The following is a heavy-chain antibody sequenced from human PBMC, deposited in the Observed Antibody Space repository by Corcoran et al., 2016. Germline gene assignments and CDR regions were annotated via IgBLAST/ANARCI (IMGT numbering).Heavy chain of an antibody. J-gene: IGHJ4*02. CDR3: ACGGGADRDSGWRHFDY. CDR1: GGSFSGYY. Sequence: QVQLQQWGAGLLKPSETLSLTCAVYGGSFSGYYWSWIRQPPGKGLEWIGEINHSGSTNYNPSLKSRVTISVDTSKNQFSLKLSSVTAADTAVYDCACGGGADRDSGWRHFDYWGQGTLVTVSS. CDR2: INHSGST. V-gene: IGHV4-34*01. D-gene: IGHD6-19*01.